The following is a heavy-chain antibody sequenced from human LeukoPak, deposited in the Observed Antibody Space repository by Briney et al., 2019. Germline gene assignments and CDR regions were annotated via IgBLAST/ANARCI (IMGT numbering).Heavy chain of an antibody. V-gene: IGHV4-59*12. CDR3: ARDDGRSSGWLMYYYYYMDV. J-gene: IGHJ6*03. Sequence: SETLSLTCTVSGGSISDYYWSWIRQPPGKGLEWIGYIYYSGSTNYNPSLKSRVTISVDTSKNQFSLKLSSVTAPDTAVYYCARDDGRSSGWLMYYYYYMDVWGKGTTVTISS. D-gene: IGHD6-19*01. CDR1: GGSISDYY. CDR2: IYYSGST.